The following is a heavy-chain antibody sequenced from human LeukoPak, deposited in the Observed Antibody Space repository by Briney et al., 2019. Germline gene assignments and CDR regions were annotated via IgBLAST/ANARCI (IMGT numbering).Heavy chain of an antibody. V-gene: IGHV4-59*12. Sequence: TSETLSLTCTVSGGSISSYYWSWIRQPPGKGLEWIGYIYSRGTTNYSPSLRSRVTISVDTSKNTFSLKLTSVTAADTAVFYCGRDFRVDTAIWGQGILVTVSS. D-gene: IGHD5-18*01. CDR3: GRDFRVDTAI. CDR2: IYSRGTT. J-gene: IGHJ4*02. CDR1: GGSISSYY.